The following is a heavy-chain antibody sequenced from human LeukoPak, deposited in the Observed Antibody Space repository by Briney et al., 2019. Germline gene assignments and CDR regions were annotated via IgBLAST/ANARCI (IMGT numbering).Heavy chain of an antibody. CDR3: ARDIEDHYYGSGNGGY. CDR1: GFTFSSYG. J-gene: IGHJ4*02. CDR2: ISYDGSNK. Sequence: GGSLRLSCAASGFTFSSYGMHWVRQAPGKGLEWVAVISYDGSNKYYADSVKGRFTISRDNSKNTLYLQMNSLRAEDTAVYYCARDIEDHYYGSGNGGYWGQGTLVTVSS. V-gene: IGHV3-30*03. D-gene: IGHD3-10*01.